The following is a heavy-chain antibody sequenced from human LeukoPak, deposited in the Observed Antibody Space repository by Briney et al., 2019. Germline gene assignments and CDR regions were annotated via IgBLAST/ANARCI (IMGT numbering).Heavy chain of an antibody. V-gene: IGHV3-48*02. J-gene: IGHJ3*02. D-gene: IGHD3-10*01. CDR2: ISSCSSTI. Sequence: GGSLRLSCAASGFTFSSYSMNWVRQAPGKGREWVSYISSCSSTIYYADSVKGRFTISRDNAKNSLYLQMNSLRDEDTAVYYCARDGMVRGVIIWDAFDIWGQGTMVTVSS. CDR1: GFTFSSYS. CDR3: ARDGMVRGVIIWDAFDI.